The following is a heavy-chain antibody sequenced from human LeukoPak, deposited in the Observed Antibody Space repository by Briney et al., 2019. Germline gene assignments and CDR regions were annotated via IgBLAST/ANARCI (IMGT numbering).Heavy chain of an antibody. V-gene: IGHV3-NL1*01. CDR1: GFTFSSYG. CDR2: IFPSGGEI. CDR3: ATYRQVLLPFES. J-gene: IGHJ4*02. Sequence: GGSLRLSCAASGFTFSSYGMHWVRQAPGKGLEWVSSIFPSGGEIHYADSVRGRFTISRDNSKSTLSLQMNSLRAEDTAIYYCATYRQVLLPFESWGQGTLVTVSS. D-gene: IGHD2-8*02.